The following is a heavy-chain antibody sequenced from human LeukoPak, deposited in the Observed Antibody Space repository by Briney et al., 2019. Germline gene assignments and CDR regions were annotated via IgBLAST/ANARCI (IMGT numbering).Heavy chain of an antibody. CDR1: GGSFSGYY. Sequence: SETLSLTCAVYGGSFSGYYWSWIRQPPGKGLEWIGEINHGGSTNYNPSLKSRVTISVDTSKNQFSLKLSSVTAADTAVYYCARSSKTQWLSPGDGFDIWGRGTLVTVSS. V-gene: IGHV4-34*01. CDR3: ARSSKTQWLSPGDGFDI. D-gene: IGHD6-19*01. CDR2: INHGGST. J-gene: IGHJ3*02.